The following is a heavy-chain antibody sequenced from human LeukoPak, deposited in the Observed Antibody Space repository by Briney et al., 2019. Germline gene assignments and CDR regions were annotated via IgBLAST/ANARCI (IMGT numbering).Heavy chain of an antibody. J-gene: IGHJ6*02. Sequence: PGGSLRLSCAASGFTFSSYWMSWVRQAPGRGLEWVANIKQDGSEKYYVDSVKGRFTISRDNAKNSLYLLMNSLRAEDTAVYYCARDGYYDFSSGMDVWGQGTTVTVSS. CDR2: IKQDGSEK. V-gene: IGHV3-7*01. CDR1: GFTFSSYW. CDR3: ARDGYYDFSSGMDV. D-gene: IGHD3-3*01.